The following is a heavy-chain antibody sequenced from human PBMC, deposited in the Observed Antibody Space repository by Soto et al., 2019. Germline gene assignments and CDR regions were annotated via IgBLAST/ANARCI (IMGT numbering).Heavy chain of an antibody. J-gene: IGHJ6*02. V-gene: IGHV4-30-4*01. CDR2: IYYSGST. D-gene: IGHD5-12*01. Sequence: PSGTLSLTFTVSGGSISRGYYYWSWIRQPPGKGLEWIGYIYYSGSTYYNPSLKSRVTISVDTSKNQFSLKLSSVTAADTAVYYCARDEVGYSGYDPYYYYGMDVWGQGTTVTVSS. CDR1: GGSISRGYYY. CDR3: ARDEVGYSGYDPYYYYGMDV.